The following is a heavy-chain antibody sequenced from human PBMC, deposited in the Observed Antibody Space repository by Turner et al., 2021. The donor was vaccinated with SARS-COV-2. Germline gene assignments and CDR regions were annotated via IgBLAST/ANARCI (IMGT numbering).Heavy chain of an antibody. CDR1: GFTFPNFA. CDR2: IYSGGST. Sequence: EMQLLESGGGLVQPGGSLRLSCAATGFTFPNFAMTWVRQAPGKGLEWVSVIYSGGSTFYADSVKGRFTISRDNSKNTLYLQMNSLRAEDTAVYYCARDLAYYGMDVWGQGTTVTVSS. D-gene: IGHD2-15*01. J-gene: IGHJ6*02. V-gene: IGHV3-23*03. CDR3: ARDLAYYGMDV.